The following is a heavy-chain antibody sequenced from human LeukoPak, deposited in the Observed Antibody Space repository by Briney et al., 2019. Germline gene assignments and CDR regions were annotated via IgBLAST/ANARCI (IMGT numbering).Heavy chain of an antibody. CDR1: GGSINNYY. D-gene: IGHD1-26*01. CDR2: ISYSGNT. Sequence: SETLSLTCTVSGGSINNYYWSWIRQPPGKGLEWIGHISYSGNTNSNSSLRSRVTISVDTSNNQFSLRLSSVTAADTAVYYCARDSYTGNYFEDTFDIWGRGTMVTVSS. CDR3: ARDSYTGNYFEDTFDI. V-gene: IGHV4-59*01. J-gene: IGHJ3*02.